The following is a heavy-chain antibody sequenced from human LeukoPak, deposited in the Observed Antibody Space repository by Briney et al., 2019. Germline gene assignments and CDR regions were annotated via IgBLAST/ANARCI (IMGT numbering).Heavy chain of an antibody. D-gene: IGHD4-17*01. CDR1: GYTLTELS. CDR2: FDPGDGET. V-gene: IGHV1-24*01. J-gene: IGHJ3*02. CDR3: ATVAEATTCAFDI. Sequence: ASVKVSCKVSGYTLTELSMHWVRQAPGKGLEWMGGFDPGDGETIYAQKFQGRVTMTEDTSTDTAYMELSSLRSEDTAVYYCATVAEATTCAFDIWGQGTMVTVSS.